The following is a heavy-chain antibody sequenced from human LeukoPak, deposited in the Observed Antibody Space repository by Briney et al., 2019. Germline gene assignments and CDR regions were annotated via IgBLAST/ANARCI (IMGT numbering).Heavy chain of an antibody. J-gene: IGHJ5*02. V-gene: IGHV4-31*03. CDR3: ARVPPCSSTSCYDMYNWFDP. CDR2: INYRGST. CDR1: GGSVSRGGYY. D-gene: IGHD2-2*01. Sequence: SETLSLTRTVSGGSVSRGGYYWSWIRQHPGKGLEWIGYINYRGSTYYNPSLKRRVTISLDTSENQFSLKLSSVTAADTAVYYCARVPPCSSTSCYDMYNWFDPWGQGILVTVSS.